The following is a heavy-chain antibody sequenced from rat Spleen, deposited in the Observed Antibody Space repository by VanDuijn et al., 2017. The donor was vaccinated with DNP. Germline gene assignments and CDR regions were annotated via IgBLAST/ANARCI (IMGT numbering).Heavy chain of an antibody. CDR2: IQSGGST. CDR1: GLSLTNYH. CDR3: TRDDIGTTRFDY. D-gene: IGHD1-5*01. Sequence: QVQLKESGPGLVQPSQTLSLTCTVSGLSLTNYHVHWVRQPPGKGLEWMGRIQSGGSTNYNSALKSRLSISRDTSKSQVFLKMNSLQTEDTAIYFCTRDDIGTTRFDYWGQGVMVTVSS. J-gene: IGHJ2*01. V-gene: IGHV2-19*01.